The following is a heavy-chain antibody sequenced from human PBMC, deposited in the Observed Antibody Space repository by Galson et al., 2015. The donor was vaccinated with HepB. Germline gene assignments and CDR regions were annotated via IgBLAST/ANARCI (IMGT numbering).Heavy chain of an antibody. Sequence: ETLSLTCTVSGGSIVSSSHYWGWIRQPPGKALEWIGRIYYGGSGTTLYNPPLRSRVTISVDPSKNQFSLELKSVTAADTAVYYCARPRYCSSATCTAAFDYWGQGTLVTVSS. CDR3: ARPRYCSSATCTAAFDY. V-gene: IGHV4-39*01. CDR1: GGSIVSSSHY. CDR2: IYYGGSGTT. J-gene: IGHJ4*02. D-gene: IGHD2-2*01.